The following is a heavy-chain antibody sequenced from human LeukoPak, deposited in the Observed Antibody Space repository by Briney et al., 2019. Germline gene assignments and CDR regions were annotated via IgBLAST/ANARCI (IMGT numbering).Heavy chain of an antibody. D-gene: IGHD3-22*01. CDR3: AFNGYYYDSSGYSYYFDY. Sequence: EASVKVSCKASGYTFTSYGISWVRQAPGQGLEWMGWISAYNGNTNYAQKLQGRVTMTTDTSTSTAYMELRSLRSDDTAVYYCAFNGYYYDSSGYSYYFDYWGQGTLVTVSS. CDR1: GYTFTSYG. V-gene: IGHV1-18*01. J-gene: IGHJ4*02. CDR2: ISAYNGNT.